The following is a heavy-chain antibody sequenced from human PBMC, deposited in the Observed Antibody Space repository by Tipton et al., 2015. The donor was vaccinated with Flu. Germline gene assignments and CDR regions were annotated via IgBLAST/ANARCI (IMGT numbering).Heavy chain of an antibody. V-gene: IGHV4-38-2*02. CDR3: ARARSSTLYYFDY. Sequence: TLSLTCTVSGYSISSGYYWGWIRQPPGKGLEWIGSIYHSGSTYYNPSLKSRVTISVDTSKNQFSLKLSSATAADTAVYYCARARSSTLYYFDYWGQGTLVTVSS. CDR1: GYSISSGYY. D-gene: IGHD2-2*01. CDR2: IYHSGST. J-gene: IGHJ4*02.